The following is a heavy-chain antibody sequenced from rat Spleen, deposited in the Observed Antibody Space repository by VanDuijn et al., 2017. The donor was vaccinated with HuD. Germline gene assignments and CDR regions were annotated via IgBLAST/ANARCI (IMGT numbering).Heavy chain of an antibody. CDR2: ITNTGGST. V-gene: IGHV5-25*01. J-gene: IGHJ4*01. D-gene: IGHD2-1*01. CDR3: ARLPTIGLFMDA. Sequence: EVQLVESGGGLVQPGRSLKLSCTASGLSFSNYDMAWVRQAPTKGLEWVATITNTGGSTYYPDSVKGRFTISRDNAKSTLYLQMDSLRAEDTATYYCARLPTIGLFMDAWGQGASVTVSS. CDR1: GLSFSNYD.